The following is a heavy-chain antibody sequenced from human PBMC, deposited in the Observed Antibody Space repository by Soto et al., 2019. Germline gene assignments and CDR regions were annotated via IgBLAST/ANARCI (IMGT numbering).Heavy chain of an antibody. Sequence: GASVKVSCKASGYTFTSYGTSWVRQAPGQGLEWMGWISAYNGNTNYAQKLQGRVTMTTDTSTSTAYMELRSLRSDDTAVYYCARDSAGGTYNWFDPWGQGTLVTVAS. D-gene: IGHD6-19*01. V-gene: IGHV1-18*01. CDR1: GYTFTSYG. J-gene: IGHJ5*02. CDR2: ISAYNGNT. CDR3: ARDSAGGTYNWFDP.